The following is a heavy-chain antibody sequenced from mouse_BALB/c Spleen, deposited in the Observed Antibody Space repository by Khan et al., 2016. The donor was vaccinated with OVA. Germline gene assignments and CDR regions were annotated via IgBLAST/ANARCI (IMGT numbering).Heavy chain of an antibody. CDR2: IWSDGST. V-gene: IGHV2-6-1*01. Sequence: VQLKESGPGLVAPSQSLSITCTISGFSLTNYGIHWVRQPPGKGLEWLVVIWSDGSTTYNSALKSSLTISKDNSKSKVFLKMNSLQTDDTAMYFGARQPYYHYNIMDYWGQGTSVTVSA. J-gene: IGHJ4*01. D-gene: IGHD2-10*01. CDR1: GFSLTNYG. CDR3: ARQPYYHYNIMDY.